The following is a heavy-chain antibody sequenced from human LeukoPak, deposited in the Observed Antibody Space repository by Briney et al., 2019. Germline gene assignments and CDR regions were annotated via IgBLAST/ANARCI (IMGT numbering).Heavy chain of an antibody. CDR3: ARVVGTAMDGYYYYYMDV. V-gene: IGHV3-74*01. CDR1: GFTFSNAW. J-gene: IGHJ6*03. D-gene: IGHD5-18*01. Sequence: PGGSLRLSCAASGFTFSNAWMSWVRHAPGKGLVWVSRINSDGSSTSYADPVKGRFTISRDNAKNTLYLQMNSLRAEDTAVYYCARVVGTAMDGYYYYYMDVWGKGTTVTVSS. CDR2: INSDGSST.